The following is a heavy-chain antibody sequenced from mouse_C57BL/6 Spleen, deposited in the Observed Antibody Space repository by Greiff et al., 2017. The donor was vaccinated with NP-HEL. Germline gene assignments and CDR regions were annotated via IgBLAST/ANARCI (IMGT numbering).Heavy chain of an antibody. CDR3: ARLWLRHHWYFDV. D-gene: IGHD2-2*01. CDR1: GYTFTDYN. CDR2: INPNNGGT. J-gene: IGHJ1*03. Sequence: VQLQQSGPELVKPGASVKMSCKASGYTFTDYNMHWVKQSHGKSLEWIGYINPNNGGTSYNQKFKGKATLTVNKSSSTAYMELRSLTSEDSAVYYCARLWLRHHWYFDVWGTGTTVTVSS. V-gene: IGHV1-22*01.